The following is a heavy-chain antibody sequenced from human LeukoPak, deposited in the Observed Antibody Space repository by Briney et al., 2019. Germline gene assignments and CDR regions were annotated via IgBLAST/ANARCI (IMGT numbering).Heavy chain of an antibody. CDR2: IKQDGSEK. V-gene: IGHV3-7*01. CDR1: GFTFSSYW. D-gene: IGHD6-19*01. CDR3: ARSINSGWLYNWFDP. Sequence: GGSLRLSCAASGFTFSSYWMSWVRQAPGKGLEWVANIKQDGSEKYYVDSVKGRFTISRDNAKNSLYLQMNSLRAEDTAVYYCARSINSGWLYNWFDPWGQGTLVTVSS. J-gene: IGHJ5*02.